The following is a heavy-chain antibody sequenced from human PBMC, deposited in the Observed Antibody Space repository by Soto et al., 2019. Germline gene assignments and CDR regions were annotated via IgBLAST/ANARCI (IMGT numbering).Heavy chain of an antibody. Sequence: EVQLVESGGGLVQPGGPLRLSCAASGFTVSSNYMSWVRQAPGKGLEWVSVIYSGGNTNYADTVKGRFTISRDNSKNTLYLQMNSLGAEDTAVYYCAGPPSRGYSYGLDYWGQGTLVTVSS. CDR2: IYSGGNT. CDR1: GFTVSSNY. D-gene: IGHD5-18*01. J-gene: IGHJ4*02. V-gene: IGHV3-66*01. CDR3: AGPPSRGYSYGLDY.